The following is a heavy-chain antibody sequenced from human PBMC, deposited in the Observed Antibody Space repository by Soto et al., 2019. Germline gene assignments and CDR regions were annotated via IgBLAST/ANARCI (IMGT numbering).Heavy chain of an antibody. D-gene: IGHD2-2*01. CDR1: GFTFSSYA. CDR2: ISGSGGST. Sequence: LSCAASGFTFSSYAMSWVRQAPGKRLEWVSAISGSGGSTYYADSVKGRFTISRDNSKNTLYLQMNSLRAEDTAVYYCAKDRTGAIDWFDPWGQGTLVTVSS. J-gene: IGHJ5*02. V-gene: IGHV3-23*01. CDR3: AKDRTGAIDWFDP.